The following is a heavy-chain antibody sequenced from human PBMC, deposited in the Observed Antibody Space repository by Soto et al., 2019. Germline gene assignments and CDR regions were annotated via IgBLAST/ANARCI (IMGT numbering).Heavy chain of an antibody. CDR2: IIPIVHTA. Sequence: QVQLVQSGAEVKKPGSSVKVSCKASGGTFRSNGIGWVRQAPGQGLEWLGGIIPIVHTASYAQTFRGRVTITADESTTTANMELSSLRSEDTAVYYCAMITMIHSFDPWGQGTLVTVSS. D-gene: IGHD3-22*01. J-gene: IGHJ5*02. V-gene: IGHV1-69*01. CDR1: GGTFRSNG. CDR3: AMITMIHSFDP.